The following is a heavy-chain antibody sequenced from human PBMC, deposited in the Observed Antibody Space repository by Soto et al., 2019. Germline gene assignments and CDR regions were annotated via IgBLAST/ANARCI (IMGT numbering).Heavy chain of an antibody. V-gene: IGHV1-69*01. CDR1: GGTFSNTA. J-gene: IGHJ4*02. CDR2: IIPIFGAP. D-gene: IGHD5-18*01. CDR3: ATPAEPLDTAMLKGLAH. Sequence: QVQLVQSGAEVKKPGSSVKVSCKASGGTFSNTAFIWVRQAPGQGLEWMGGIIPIFGAPNYAQKFQGRLMISADDSASKAYMELITLTSEDTAVYYCATPAEPLDTAMLKGLAHWGQGTLVTVSS.